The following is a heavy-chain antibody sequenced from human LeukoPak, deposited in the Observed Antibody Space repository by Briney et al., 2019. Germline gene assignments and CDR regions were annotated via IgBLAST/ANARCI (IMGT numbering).Heavy chain of an antibody. Sequence: GGSLRLSCAASAFAFSSYEMNWVRQAPGKGLEWVSYVSSSGRTKFYADSVKGRFTISRDNAKNSLYLQMISLRADDTAVYYCAKSSSTCQHNWFDLWGQGTLVTVSS. CDR2: VSSSGRTK. J-gene: IGHJ5*02. CDR3: AKSSSTCQHNWFDL. V-gene: IGHV3-48*03. CDR1: AFAFSSYE. D-gene: IGHD2-2*01.